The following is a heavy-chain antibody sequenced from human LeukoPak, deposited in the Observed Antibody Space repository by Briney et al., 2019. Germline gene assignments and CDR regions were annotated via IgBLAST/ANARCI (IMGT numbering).Heavy chain of an antibody. J-gene: IGHJ4*02. CDR2: IRYDGSNK. CDR3: VKVDARGGKLDY. CDR1: GFTFSSYG. V-gene: IGHV3-30*02. D-gene: IGHD4-23*01. Sequence: GGSLRLSCAASGFTFSSYGMHWVRQAPGKGLEWVAFIRYDGSNKYYADSVKGRFTISRDNSKNTLYLQMTSLRAEDTAVYYCVKVDARGGKLDYWGQGTLVTVSS.